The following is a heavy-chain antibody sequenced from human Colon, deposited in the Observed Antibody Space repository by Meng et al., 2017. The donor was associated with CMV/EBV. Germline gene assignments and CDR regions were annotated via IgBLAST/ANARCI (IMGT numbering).Heavy chain of an antibody. CDR3: ATGSVAADRKGY. V-gene: IGHV7-4-1*02. Sequence: SCTASGYLFTSYSISWVRQAPGPWLEWMGCINPNTANPPSVQGFPGRVAFSLDTSASTAYLQLSSLEADDTAVYYCATGSVAADRKGYWGQGTLVTVSS. CDR2: INPNTANP. D-gene: IGHD6-13*01. J-gene: IGHJ4*02. CDR1: GYLFTSYS.